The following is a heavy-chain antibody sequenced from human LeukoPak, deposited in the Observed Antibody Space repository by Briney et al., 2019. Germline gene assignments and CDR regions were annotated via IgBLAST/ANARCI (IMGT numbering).Heavy chain of an antibody. Sequence: PGGSLRLSCAASGFTFSDYYMSWIRQAPGKGLEWVAFIRYDGSNKFYADSVKGRFTISRDNSKNTLYLQMNSLRAEDTAVYYCARDQGYSYGYPHYFDYWGQGTLVTVSS. CDR3: ARDQGYSYGYPHYFDY. J-gene: IGHJ4*02. D-gene: IGHD5-18*01. V-gene: IGHV3-30*02. CDR1: GFTFSDYY. CDR2: IRYDGSNK.